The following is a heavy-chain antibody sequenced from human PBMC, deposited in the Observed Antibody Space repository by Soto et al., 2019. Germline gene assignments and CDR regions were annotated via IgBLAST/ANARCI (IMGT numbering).Heavy chain of an antibody. V-gene: IGHV4-59*08. D-gene: IGHD4-17*01. Sequence: PSETLSLTCTVSGGSISSYYWSWIRQPPGKGLEWIGYIYYSGSTNYNPSLKSRVTISVDTSKNQFSLKLSSVTAADTSVYYCARHYGDSLDYYCGMDVWGQGTTVTVSS. CDR3: ARHYGDSLDYYCGMDV. J-gene: IGHJ6*02. CDR2: IYYSGST. CDR1: GGSISSYY.